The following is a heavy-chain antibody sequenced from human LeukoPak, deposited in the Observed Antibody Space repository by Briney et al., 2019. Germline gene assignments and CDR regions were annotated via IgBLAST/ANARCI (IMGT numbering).Heavy chain of an antibody. D-gene: IGHD3-16*02. V-gene: IGHV3-11*01. CDR2: ISGSASTI. Sequence: GGSLRLSCAASGFSFSDNYMGWIRQAPGKGLECVSYISGSASTIYYADSVKGRFTISRDNTKNSLYLQMNSLRAEDTAMYYCARDKSGYSALWGQGTMVTVSS. J-gene: IGHJ3*01. CDR1: GFSFSDNY. CDR3: ARDKSGYSAL.